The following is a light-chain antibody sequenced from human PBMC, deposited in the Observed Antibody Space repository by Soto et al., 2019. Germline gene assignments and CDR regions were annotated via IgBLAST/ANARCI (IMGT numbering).Light chain of an antibody. J-gene: IGLJ3*02. V-gene: IGLV2-14*01. Sequence: QSALTQPASVSGSPGQSITIACTGTTRDVGSYKLVSWYRQRPGEAPKLIISEVRNRPSGISYRFTGSKSGNTASLTISGRQAEEEADYYCLSYTTTSTLVFGGGTKVSVL. CDR3: LSYTTTSTLV. CDR2: EVR. CDR1: TRDVGSYKL.